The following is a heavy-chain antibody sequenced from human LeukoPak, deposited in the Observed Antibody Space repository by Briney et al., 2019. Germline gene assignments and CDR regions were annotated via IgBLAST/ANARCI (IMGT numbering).Heavy chain of an antibody. Sequence: GASVKVPCKASGYTFTSYAMHWVRQAPGQRLEWMGWINAGNGNTKYSQKFQGRVTITRDTSASTAYMELSSLRSEDTAVYYCARYCSGGSCPGVDYWGQGTLVTVSS. CDR1: GYTFTSYA. J-gene: IGHJ4*02. CDR3: ARYCSGGSCPGVDY. D-gene: IGHD2-15*01. CDR2: INAGNGNT. V-gene: IGHV1-3*01.